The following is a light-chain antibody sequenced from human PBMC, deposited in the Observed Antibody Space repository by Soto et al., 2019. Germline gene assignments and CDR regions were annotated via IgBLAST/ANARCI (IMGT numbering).Light chain of an antibody. J-gene: IGLJ2*01. CDR2: EGG. CDR3: CSYAGYSTSAV. Sequence: QSALTQPASVSGSPGQSITISCTGTSSDVGSYNLVSWYQQHPGKAPKVIIYEGGKRPSGVSNRFSGSNSGITASLTLSGLQADDEADYYCCSYAGYSTSAVFVGGTKLTVL. V-gene: IGLV2-23*01. CDR1: SSDVGSYNL.